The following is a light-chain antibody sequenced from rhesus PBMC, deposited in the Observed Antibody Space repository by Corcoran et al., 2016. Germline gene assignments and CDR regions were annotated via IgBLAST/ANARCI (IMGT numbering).Light chain of an antibody. CDR3: LQDLQIPVT. J-gene: IGKJ4*01. V-gene: IGKV2-78*01. CDR1: QSLLHSNGHTY. CDR2: LAS. Sequence: DIVMTQTPLSLPVTPGEPASISCRSSQSLLHSNGHTYLFWYLQKPGQSPPLLIYLASNRAFGVPVRFSGSGAGTVFTLKISRVEAEVVGIYYCLQDLQIPVTFGGGTKVEIK.